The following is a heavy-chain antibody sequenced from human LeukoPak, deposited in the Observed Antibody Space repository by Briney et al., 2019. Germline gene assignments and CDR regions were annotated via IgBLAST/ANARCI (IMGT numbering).Heavy chain of an antibody. J-gene: IGHJ4*02. CDR1: GFTFDDYA. V-gene: IGHV3-9*01. D-gene: IGHD2-2*01. CDR3: AKDRGYCSSTSCYELDY. CDR2: ISWNSGSI. Sequence: GGSLRLSCAASGFTFDDYAMHWVRQAPGKSLEWVSGISWNSGSIGYADSVKGRFTISRDNAKNSLYLQMNSLRAEDTALYYCAKDRGYCSSTSCYELDYWGQGTLVTVSS.